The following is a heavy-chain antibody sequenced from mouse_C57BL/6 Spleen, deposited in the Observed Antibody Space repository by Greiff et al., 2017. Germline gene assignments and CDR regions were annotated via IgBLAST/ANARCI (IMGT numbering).Heavy chain of an antibody. CDR3: ARAGDYYSNYDAMDY. CDR1: GYAFSSSW. Sequence: QVHVKQSGPELVKPGASVKISCKASGYAFSSSWMNWVKQRPGKGLEWIGRIYPGDGDTNYNGKFKGKATLTADKSSSTAYMQLSSLTSEDSAVYFCARAGDYYSNYDAMDYWGQGTSVTVSS. CDR2: IYPGDGDT. J-gene: IGHJ4*01. V-gene: IGHV1-82*01. D-gene: IGHD2-5*01.